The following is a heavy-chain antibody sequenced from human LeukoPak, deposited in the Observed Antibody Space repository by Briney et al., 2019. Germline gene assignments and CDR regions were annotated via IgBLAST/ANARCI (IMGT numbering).Heavy chain of an antibody. CDR2: INHSGST. CDR1: GGSFSGYY. D-gene: IGHD2-8*01. J-gene: IGHJ3*02. CDR3: ARLYEAPLDAFDI. Sequence: SGTLSLTCAVYGGSFSGYYWSWIRQPPGKGLEWIGEINHSGSTNYNPSLKSRVTISVDTSKNQFSLKLSSVTAADTAVYYCARLYEAPLDAFDIWGQGTMVTVSS. V-gene: IGHV4-34*01.